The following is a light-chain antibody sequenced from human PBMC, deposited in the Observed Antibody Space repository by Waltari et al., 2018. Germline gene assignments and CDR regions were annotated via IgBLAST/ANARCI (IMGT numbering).Light chain of an antibody. CDR1: SSDVGGYHY. CDR3: CSYAGSYTLV. Sequence: QSALTQPRSVSGSPGQSVTISCTGTSSDVGGYHYVSWYQQHPGKAPKLMLYDVSKRPSGVPDRFSGSKSGNTASLTISGLQAEDEADYYCCSYAGSYTLVFGGGTKLTVL. CDR2: DVS. J-gene: IGLJ2*01. V-gene: IGLV2-11*01.